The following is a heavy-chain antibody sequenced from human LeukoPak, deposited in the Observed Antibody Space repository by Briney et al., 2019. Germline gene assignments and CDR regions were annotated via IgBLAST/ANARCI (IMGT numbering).Heavy chain of an antibody. CDR3: ARVNSGTYSSIYYFYYMDD. D-gene: IGHD1-26*01. V-gene: IGHV4-38-2*01. J-gene: IGHJ6*03. CDR1: NYSISNAYY. Sequence: SETLSLTCAVSNYSISNAYYWGWIRQPPGRGLEWIGSINHRGNIYYNLSLKSRVAISVDTSKNQFSLKLSSVTAADTAVYYCARVNSGTYSSIYYFYYMDDWGEGTTVTISS. CDR2: INHRGNI.